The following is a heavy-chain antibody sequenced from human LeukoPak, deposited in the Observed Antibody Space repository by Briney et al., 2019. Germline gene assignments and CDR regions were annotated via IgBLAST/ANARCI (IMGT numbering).Heavy chain of an antibody. CDR3: ARGETLLGY. Sequence: SETLSLTCTVSGGSISSGSYYWSWIRQPPGKGLEWIGYIYYSGSTNYNPSLKSRVTISVDTSKNQFSLKLSSVTAADTAVYYCARGETLLGYWGQGTLVTVSS. D-gene: IGHD2/OR15-2a*01. J-gene: IGHJ4*02. V-gene: IGHV4-61*01. CDR1: GGSISSGSYY. CDR2: IYYSGST.